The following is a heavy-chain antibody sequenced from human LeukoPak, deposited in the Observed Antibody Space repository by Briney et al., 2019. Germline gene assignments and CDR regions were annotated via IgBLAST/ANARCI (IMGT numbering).Heavy chain of an antibody. V-gene: IGHV1-18*01. D-gene: IGHD3-10*01. J-gene: IGHJ6*02. Sequence: ASVKVSCKASGYTSTSYGISWVRQAPGQGLEWMGWISAYNGNTNYAQKLQGRVTMTTDTSTSTAYMELRSLRSDDTAVYYCARTDMVRGPTYYYYGMDVWGQGTTVTVSS. CDR2: ISAYNGNT. CDR3: ARTDMVRGPTYYYYGMDV. CDR1: GYTSTSYG.